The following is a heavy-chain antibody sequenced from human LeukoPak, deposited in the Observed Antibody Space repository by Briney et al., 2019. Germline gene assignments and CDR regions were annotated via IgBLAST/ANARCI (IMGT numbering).Heavy chain of an antibody. CDR3: ARDAHCTGVSCYSPYNWFDP. J-gene: IGHJ5*02. Sequence: SETLSLTCTVSGGSISSSSYYWGWIRQPPGKGLEWIGSIYFSGTTYYNPSLQSRVTISVDTAKNQFSLRVASVTAADTAAYYCARDAHCTGVSCYSPYNWFDPWGQGTLVTVSS. CDR1: GGSISSSSYY. V-gene: IGHV4-39*07. CDR2: IYFSGTT. D-gene: IGHD2-15*01.